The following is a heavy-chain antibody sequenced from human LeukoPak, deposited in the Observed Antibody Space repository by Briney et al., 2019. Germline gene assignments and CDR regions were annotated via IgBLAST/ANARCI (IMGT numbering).Heavy chain of an antibody. J-gene: IGHJ4*02. CDR2: ISYDGSNK. Sequence: GRSLRLSCAASGFTFSSSAMHWVRQAPDKGLEWVAVISYDGSNKYYADSVKGRFTISRDNSKNTLYLQMNSLRADDTAVYYCARERDSSGWYEGFDYWGQGTLVTVSS. CDR3: ARERDSSGWYEGFDY. V-gene: IGHV3-30-3*01. CDR1: GFTFSSSA. D-gene: IGHD6-19*01.